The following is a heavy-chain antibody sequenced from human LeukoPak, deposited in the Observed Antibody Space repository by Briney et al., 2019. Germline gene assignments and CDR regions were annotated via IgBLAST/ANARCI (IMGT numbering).Heavy chain of an antibody. V-gene: IGHV3-74*01. CDR2: INSDGSST. CDR1: GFTFSNAW. J-gene: IGHJ4*02. Sequence: GGSLRLSCAASGFTFSNAWMSWVRQAPGKGLVWVSRINSDGSSTSYADSVKGRFTISRDNAKNTLYLQMNSLRAEDTAVYYCARARGSPPRNFDYWGQGTLVTVSS. CDR3: ARARGSPPRNFDY. D-gene: IGHD2-15*01.